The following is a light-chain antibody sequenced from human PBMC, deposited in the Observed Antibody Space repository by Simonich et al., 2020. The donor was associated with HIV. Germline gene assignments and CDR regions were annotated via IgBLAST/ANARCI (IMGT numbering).Light chain of an antibody. J-gene: IGKJ1*01. CDR3: QQYNSYPWT. CDR2: KAS. CDR1: QSISSW. Sequence: DSQMTQSPSTLSASVGDRVTITCRASQSISSWLAWYQQKPGKVPKLLIYKASSLESGVPSRFSGSGSGTGFTLTISSLQPDDFATYYCQQYNSYPWTFGQGTKVEIK. V-gene: IGKV1-5*03.